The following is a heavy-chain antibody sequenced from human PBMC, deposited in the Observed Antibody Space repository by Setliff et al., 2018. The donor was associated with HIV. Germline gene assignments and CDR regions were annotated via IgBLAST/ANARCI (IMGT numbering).Heavy chain of an antibody. D-gene: IGHD1-7*01. CDR1: GGSFSSYY. CDR2: INHSGST. CDR3: ARHRGMIGTTWYNHYMDV. J-gene: IGHJ6*03. V-gene: IGHV4-34*01. Sequence: SETLSLTCAVYGGSFSSYYWSWIRQPPGKGLEWIGEINHSGSTNYSPSLKSRVTILLDTSKNQFSLRLDSLTAADTAVYYCARHRGMIGTTWYNHYMDVWGKGATVTVSS.